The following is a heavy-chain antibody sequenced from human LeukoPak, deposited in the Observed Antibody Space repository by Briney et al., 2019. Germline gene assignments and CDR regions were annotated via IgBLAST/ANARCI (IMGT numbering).Heavy chain of an antibody. CDR3: ASDSYDSSGYFDY. J-gene: IGHJ4*02. Sequence: GASVKVSCKASGYTFTGYYMHWVRQAPGQGLEWMRWINPNSGGTNYAQKFQGRVTMTRDTSISTAYMELSRLRSDDTAVYYCASDSYDSSGYFDYWGQGTLVTVSS. CDR1: GYTFTGYY. D-gene: IGHD3-22*01. V-gene: IGHV1-2*02. CDR2: INPNSGGT.